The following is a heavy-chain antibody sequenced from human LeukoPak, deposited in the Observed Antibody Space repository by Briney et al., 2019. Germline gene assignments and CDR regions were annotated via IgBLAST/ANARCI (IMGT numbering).Heavy chain of an antibody. J-gene: IGHJ4*02. CDR2: INSDGSST. V-gene: IGHV3-74*01. CDR1: GFTFSSYW. Sequence: GGSLRLSCAASGFTFSSYWMHWVRQAPGKGLVWVSRINSDGSSTSYADSVKGRFTIYRDNAKNTLYLQMNSLRAEDTAVYYCARGLEYSSSWYAGGSFDYWGQGTLVTVSS. CDR3: ARGLEYSSSWYAGGSFDY. D-gene: IGHD6-13*01.